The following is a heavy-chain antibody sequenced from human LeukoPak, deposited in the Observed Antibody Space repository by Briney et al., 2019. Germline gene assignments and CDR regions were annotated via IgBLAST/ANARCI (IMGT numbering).Heavy chain of an antibody. CDR3: ARVDPPPRRGYYYMDV. V-gene: IGHV4-34*01. CDR2: INHSGST. Sequence: SETLSLTCAVYGGSFSGYYWSWIRQPPGKGLEWIGEINHSGSTNYNPSPKSRVTISVDTSKNQFSLKLSSVTAADTAVYYCARVDPPPRRGYYYMDVWGKGTTVTVSS. D-gene: IGHD3/OR15-3a*01. J-gene: IGHJ6*03. CDR1: GGSFSGYY.